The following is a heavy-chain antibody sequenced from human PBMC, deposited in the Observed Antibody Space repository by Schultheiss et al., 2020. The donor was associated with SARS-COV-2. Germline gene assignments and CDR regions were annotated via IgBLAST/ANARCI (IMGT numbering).Heavy chain of an antibody. J-gene: IGHJ4*02. CDR3: AKETPIVVVPAAMN. Sequence: GGSLRLSCAASGFTFSSYWMHWVRQAPGKGLVWVSRINSDGSSTSYADSVKGRFTISRDNAKNTLYLQMNSLKTEDTAVYYCAKETPIVVVPAAMNWGQGTLVTVSS. CDR2: INSDGSST. D-gene: IGHD2-2*01. CDR1: GFTFSSYW. V-gene: IGHV3-74*01.